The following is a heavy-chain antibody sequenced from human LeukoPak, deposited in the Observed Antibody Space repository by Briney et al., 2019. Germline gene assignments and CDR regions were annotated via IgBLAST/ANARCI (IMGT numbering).Heavy chain of an antibody. CDR1: GFTFSNYV. J-gene: IGHJ4*02. D-gene: IGHD3-9*01. CDR2: ISGDAGDT. V-gene: IGHV3-23*01. CDR3: AKTTHYDIFTGLDY. Sequence: GGSLRLSCAASGFTFSNYVMSWVRQAPGKGPEWVSGISGDAGDTYYADSVRGRFTISRDNSRNTLSLQMNSLGAEDTAKYYCAKTTHYDIFTGLDYWGQGSLVTVSS.